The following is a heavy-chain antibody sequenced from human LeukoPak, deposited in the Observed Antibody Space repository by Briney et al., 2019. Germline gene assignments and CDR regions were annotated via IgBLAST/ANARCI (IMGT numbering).Heavy chain of an antibody. CDR1: GFTFSSYA. Sequence: GGSLRLSCAASGFTFSSYAMSWVRQAPGKGLEWVSAISGSGGSTYYADSVEGRFTISRDNSKNTLYLQMNSLRAEDTAVYYCAKDRGRYDSSGYSLDFDYWGQGTLVTVSS. V-gene: IGHV3-23*01. J-gene: IGHJ4*02. D-gene: IGHD3-22*01. CDR2: ISGSGGST. CDR3: AKDRGRYDSSGYSLDFDY.